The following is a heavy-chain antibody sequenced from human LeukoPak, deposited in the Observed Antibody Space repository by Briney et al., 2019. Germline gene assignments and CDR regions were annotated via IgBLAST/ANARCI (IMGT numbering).Heavy chain of an antibody. CDR3: ARTASPTSDYHYYDY. CDR2: INHSGST. V-gene: IGHV4-34*01. D-gene: IGHD3-9*01. Sequence: SETLSLTCAVYGGSFSGYYWSWIRQPPGKGLEWIGEINHSGSTNYNPSLKSRVTISVDTSKNQFSLKLTSVTAADTAVYYCARTASPTSDYHYYDYWGQGTLVTVSS. CDR1: GGSFSGYY. J-gene: IGHJ4*02.